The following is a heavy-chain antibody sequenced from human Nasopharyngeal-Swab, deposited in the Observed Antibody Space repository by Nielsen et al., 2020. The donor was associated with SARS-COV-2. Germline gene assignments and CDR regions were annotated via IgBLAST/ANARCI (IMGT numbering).Heavy chain of an antibody. D-gene: IGHD4-17*01. J-gene: IGHJ4*02. CDR2: ISYDGSNE. V-gene: IGHV3-30*18. CDR1: GFTFSSSG. Sequence: GGSLRLSCAASGFTFSSSGMDWVRQAPGKGLEWVAVISYDGSNEYYGDSVKGRFTISRDNYKNTLYLQMNRLRVDDTAVYYCAKDVHGDYGGIDYWGQGILVTVSS. CDR3: AKDVHGDYGGIDY.